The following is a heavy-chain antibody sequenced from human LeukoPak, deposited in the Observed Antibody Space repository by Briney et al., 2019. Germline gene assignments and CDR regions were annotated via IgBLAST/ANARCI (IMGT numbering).Heavy chain of an antibody. CDR2: ISSSGGTI. D-gene: IGHD6-19*01. CDR3: AGYSSGWFGAFHI. Sequence: GGSLRLSCAASGFTFSDYYMNWIRQAPGKGLEWISYISSSGGTIYYADSVKGRFTISRDNAKNLLYLQMNSLRAEDTAVYYCAGYSSGWFGAFHIWGQGTMATVSS. CDR1: GFTFSDYY. V-gene: IGHV3-11*04. J-gene: IGHJ3*02.